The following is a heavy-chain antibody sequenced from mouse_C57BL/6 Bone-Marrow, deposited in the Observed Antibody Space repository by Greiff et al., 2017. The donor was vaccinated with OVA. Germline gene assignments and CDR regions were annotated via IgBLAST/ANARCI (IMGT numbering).Heavy chain of an antibody. V-gene: IGHV1-82*01. J-gene: IGHJ3*01. D-gene: IGHD3-2*02. CDR3: ARSETAQAPFAY. CDR1: GYAFSSSW. CDR2: INPGNGGT. Sequence: QVQLQQSGPELVKPGASVKISCKASGYAFSSSWMNWVKQRPGKGLEWIGRINPGNGGTNYNEKFKGKATLTADKSSSPAYMQLSSLTSEDSAVYFCARSETAQAPFAYWGQGTMVTVSA.